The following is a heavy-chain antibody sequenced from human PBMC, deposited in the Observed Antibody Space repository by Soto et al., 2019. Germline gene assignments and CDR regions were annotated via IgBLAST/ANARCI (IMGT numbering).Heavy chain of an antibody. CDR1: GGSISSSSYY. CDR3: ARHGRDCSGGSCYSRTPHHFDY. V-gene: IGHV4-39*01. CDR2: IYYSGST. Sequence: QLQLQESGPGLVKPSETLSLTCTVSGGSISSSSYYWGWIRQPPGKGLEWIGSIYYSGSTYYNPSLKSRVTISVDTSKNQFSLKLSSVTAADTAVYYCARHGRDCSGGSCYSRTPHHFDYWGQGTLVTVSS. J-gene: IGHJ4*02. D-gene: IGHD2-15*01.